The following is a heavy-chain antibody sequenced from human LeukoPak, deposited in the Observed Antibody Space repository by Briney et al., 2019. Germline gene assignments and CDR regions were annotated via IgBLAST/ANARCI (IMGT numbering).Heavy chain of an antibody. Sequence: ASVKVSCKDSGYTFTTYGVTWVRQAPGQGLEWVAWINPHNGNTNYAQNLQGRATVTTDASTSTAYMELRNLRSDDTALYYCARATRSFYYYMDVWGKGTTVTVS. D-gene: IGHD6-19*01. CDR2: INPHNGNT. CDR1: GYTFTTYG. J-gene: IGHJ6*03. V-gene: IGHV1-18*01. CDR3: ARATRSFYYYMDV.